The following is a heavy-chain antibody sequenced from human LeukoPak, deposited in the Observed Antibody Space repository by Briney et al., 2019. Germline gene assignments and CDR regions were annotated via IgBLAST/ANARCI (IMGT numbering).Heavy chain of an antibody. CDR3: AKTRPLDSSSWSHGDY. Sequence: GGSLRLSCAASGFTFSSSAMSWVRQAPGKGLEWVSGISASGGSTSYADSVRGRFTISRDNSKNTLYVQMNSLRDEDTAVYYCAKTRPLDSSSWSHGDYWGQGTLVTVSS. D-gene: IGHD6-13*01. J-gene: IGHJ4*02. V-gene: IGHV3-23*01. CDR2: ISASGGST. CDR1: GFTFSSSA.